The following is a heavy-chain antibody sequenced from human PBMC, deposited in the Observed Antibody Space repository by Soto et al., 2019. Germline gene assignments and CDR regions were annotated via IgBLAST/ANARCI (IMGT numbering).Heavy chain of an antibody. V-gene: IGHV3-9*01. J-gene: IGHJ6*02. CDR3: AKSTGGTANGMGV. Sequence: EVQVVESGGGLVQPGRSLRLSCAASGFSIDDYAMHWVRQAPGKGLEWVSGISWNSGTIGYADSVKGGFTISIDKAKNSLYLQMNSLRDEDTALYYCAKSTGGTANGMGVWGQGTTVTVSS. CDR1: GFSIDDYA. D-gene: IGHD2-8*02. CDR2: ISWNSGTI.